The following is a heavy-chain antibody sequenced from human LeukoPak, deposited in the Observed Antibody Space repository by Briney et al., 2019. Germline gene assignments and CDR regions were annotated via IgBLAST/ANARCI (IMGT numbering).Heavy chain of an antibody. D-gene: IGHD3-22*01. CDR2: IIPIFGTA. V-gene: IGHV1-69*06. Sequence: GASVKVSCKASGGTFSSYAISWVRQAPGQGLEWMGGIIPIFGTANYAQKFQGRVTITADKSTSTAYMELSSLRSEDTAVYYCARAYYYDSSGYPYFDYWGQGTLVTVSS. J-gene: IGHJ4*02. CDR1: GGTFSSYA. CDR3: ARAYYYDSSGYPYFDY.